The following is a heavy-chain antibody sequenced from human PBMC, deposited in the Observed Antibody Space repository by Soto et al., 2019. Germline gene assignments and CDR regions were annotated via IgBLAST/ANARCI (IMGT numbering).Heavy chain of an antibody. CDR2: ISGSGGST. CDR3: AKVPHIVVVVPATYFDY. D-gene: IGHD2-15*01. V-gene: IGHV3-23*01. J-gene: IGHJ4*02. Sequence: PGGSLRLSCAASGFTFSSYAMSWVRQAPGKGLELVSAISGSGGSTYYADSVKGRFTISRDNSKNTLYLQMNSLRAEDTAVYYSAKVPHIVVVVPATYFDYWGQGTLVTVSS. CDR1: GFTFSSYA.